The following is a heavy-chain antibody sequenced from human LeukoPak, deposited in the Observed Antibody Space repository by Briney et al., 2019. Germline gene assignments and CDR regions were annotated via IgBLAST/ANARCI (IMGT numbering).Heavy chain of an antibody. CDR3: TTRATDGHDYSGVDV. CDR1: GFTFSNAW. J-gene: IGHJ6*02. CDR2: IKSKDDGGTT. Sequence: GGSLRLSCEASGFTFSNAWMTWVRQAPGKGLEWVGRIKSKDDGGTTDHAAPVNGRFTISRDDSKDTLYLQMNGMKIEVTGLYYCTTRATDGHDYSGVDVWGQGTTVTVSS. V-gene: IGHV3-15*01.